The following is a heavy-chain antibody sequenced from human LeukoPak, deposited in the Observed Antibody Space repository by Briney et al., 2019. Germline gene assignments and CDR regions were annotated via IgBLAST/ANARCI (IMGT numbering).Heavy chain of an antibody. D-gene: IGHD3-22*01. CDR1: GYTFTSYG. CDR2: ISAYNGNT. Sequence: GASVKVSCKASGYTFTSYGISWVRQAPGQGLEWMGWISAYNGNTNYAQKLQGRVTMTTDTSTSTAYMELRSLRSDDTAVYYCARDLEYYYDSSGPCDCWGQGTLVTVSS. J-gene: IGHJ4*02. CDR3: ARDLEYYYDSSGPCDC. V-gene: IGHV1-18*01.